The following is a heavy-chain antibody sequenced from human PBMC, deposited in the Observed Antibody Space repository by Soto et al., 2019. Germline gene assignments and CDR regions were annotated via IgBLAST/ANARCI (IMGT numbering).Heavy chain of an antibody. CDR2: IHYTGAT. V-gene: IGHV4-59*01. D-gene: IGHD6-19*01. Sequence: PSETLSLTCNVSGGSISRSYWIWIRQSPEKRLEWIGYIHYTGATRYNPSLKSRVTMPVDTSKNQISLKLSSVTAADTAVYYCARGGEAVAGYYYSGLHVWGPGTTVTVSS. J-gene: IGHJ6*02. CDR1: GGSISRSY. CDR3: ARGGEAVAGYYYSGLHV.